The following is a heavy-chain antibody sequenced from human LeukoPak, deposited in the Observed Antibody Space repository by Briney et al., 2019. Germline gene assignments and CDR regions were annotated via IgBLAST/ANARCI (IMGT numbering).Heavy chain of an antibody. CDR3: ARDPRGRLGSTTRGHDAFDI. CDR1: GGSISSSSYY. J-gene: IGHJ3*02. D-gene: IGHD1-7*01. V-gene: IGHV4-39*07. Sequence: PSETLSLTCTVSGGSISSSSYYWGWIRQPPGKGLEWIGSIYYSGSTYYNPSLKSRVTISVDTSKNQFSLKLSSVTAADTAVYYCARDPRGRLGSTTRGHDAFDIWGQGTMVTVSS. CDR2: IYYSGST.